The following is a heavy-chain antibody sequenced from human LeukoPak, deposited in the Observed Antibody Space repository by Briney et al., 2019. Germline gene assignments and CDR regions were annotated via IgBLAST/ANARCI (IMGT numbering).Heavy chain of an antibody. D-gene: IGHD2-2*01. CDR3: AEHRLPAAVFDFDC. CDR1: GGSISTYY. Sequence: SETLSLTCTISGGSISTYYWSLLRQPPGKGLEWIGYVSHSGSTSYNPSLKSRVTISVDTSKIQFSLRLSSGTAADTAIYYCAEHRLPAAVFDFDCWGQGVLVTVSS. J-gene: IGHJ4*02. V-gene: IGHV4-59*08. CDR2: VSHSGST.